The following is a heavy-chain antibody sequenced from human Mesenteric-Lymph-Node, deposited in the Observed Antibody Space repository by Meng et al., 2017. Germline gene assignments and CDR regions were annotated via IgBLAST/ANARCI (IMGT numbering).Heavy chain of an antibody. CDR3: AEGSGSYAVAY. V-gene: IGHV3-21*01. D-gene: IGHD1-26*01. Sequence: EVQLVESGGGLVKPGGSLRLSCAASGFTFSSYSMNWVRQAPGKGLEWVSYISSNSYYISYADSVKGRFTISRDNAKNSVYLQMNGLRAEDTAVYYCAEGSGSYAVAYWGQGTLVTVSS. CDR2: ISSNSYYI. CDR1: GFTFSSYS. J-gene: IGHJ4*02.